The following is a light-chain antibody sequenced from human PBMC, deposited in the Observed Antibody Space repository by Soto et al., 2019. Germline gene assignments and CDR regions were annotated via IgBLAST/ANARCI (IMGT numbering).Light chain of an antibody. J-gene: IGKJ1*01. CDR3: QQYINWPRT. V-gene: IGKV3D-15*01. CDR2: AAS. CDR1: LSLSSS. Sequence: EIVLTQSPGTLSMSPGERATLSCRASLSLSSSYIAWYQQKPGQAPRLLIYAASTRATGIPARFSGSGSGTEFSLTISSLQSEDFAVYYCQQYINWPRTFGQGTKVDIK.